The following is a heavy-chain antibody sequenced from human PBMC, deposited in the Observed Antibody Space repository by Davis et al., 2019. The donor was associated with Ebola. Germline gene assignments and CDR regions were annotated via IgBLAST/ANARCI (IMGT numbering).Heavy chain of an antibody. V-gene: IGHV3-11*01. Sequence: GESLKISCAASGFTFSDYYMSWIRQAPGKGLEWVSYISSSGSTIYYADSVKGRFTISRDNAKKSLYLQMNSLRAEDTAVYYCARREVGGITVFDYWGQGTLVTVSS. CDR3: ARREVGGITVFDY. J-gene: IGHJ4*02. CDR2: ISSSGSTI. CDR1: GFTFSDYY. D-gene: IGHD6-19*01.